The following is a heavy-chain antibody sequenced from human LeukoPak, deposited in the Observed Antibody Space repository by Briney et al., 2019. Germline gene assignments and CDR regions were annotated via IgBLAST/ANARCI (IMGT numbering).Heavy chain of an antibody. V-gene: IGHV1-2*02. D-gene: IGHD3-10*01. J-gene: IGHJ4*02. CDR3: ARARARQGPDY. CDR1: GYTFTGYY. Sequence: ASVKVSCKASGYTFTGYYMHWVRQAPGQGLEWMGWINPNRGGTNYAQKFQGRVTMTRDTSISTAYMELSRLRSDDTAVYYCARARARQGPDYRGQGTLVTVSS. CDR2: INPNRGGT.